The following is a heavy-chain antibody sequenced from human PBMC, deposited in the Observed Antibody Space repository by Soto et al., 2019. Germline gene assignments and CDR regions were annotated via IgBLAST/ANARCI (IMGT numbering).Heavy chain of an antibody. V-gene: IGHV3-30*18. CDR1: GFTFSSYS. CDR3: TKDDCTMTSCYGY. Sequence: HPGGSLRLSCAASGFTFSSYSMNWVRQAPGKGLEWVASITNDGRNQYYADSVKGRFTISRDSSKNTLFLQMSSLRAVDTAVYYCTKDDCTMTSCYGYWGQGTLVTVSS. D-gene: IGHD2-2*01. CDR2: ITNDGRNQ. J-gene: IGHJ4*02.